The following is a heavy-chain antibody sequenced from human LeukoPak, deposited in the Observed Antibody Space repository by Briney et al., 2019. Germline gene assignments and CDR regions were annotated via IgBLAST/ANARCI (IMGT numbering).Heavy chain of an antibody. Sequence: PGGSLRLSCAASGFTFSSYAMSWVRQAPGKGLEWVSSIIGSGGSTYYADSVKGRFTISRDNSKNTLYLQMNSLRAEDTAVYYCAKDLSSIWQGDDTFDIWGQGTMVTVSS. CDR2: IIGSGGST. J-gene: IGHJ3*02. CDR1: GFTFSSYA. D-gene: IGHD6-13*01. CDR3: AKDLSSIWQGDDTFDI. V-gene: IGHV3-23*01.